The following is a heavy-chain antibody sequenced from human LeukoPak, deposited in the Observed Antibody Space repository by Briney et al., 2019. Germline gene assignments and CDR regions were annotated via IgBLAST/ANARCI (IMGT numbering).Heavy chain of an antibody. D-gene: IGHD3-22*01. CDR3: ARGRYDGSGYNAFDI. J-gene: IGHJ3*02. Sequence: TGGSLRLSCAASGFTFSDYYMSWIRQAPGKGLEWVSYISSSSSYTNYADSVKGRFTISRDNAKNSLYLQMNSLRAEDTAVYYCARGRYDGSGYNAFDIWGQGTMVTVSS. CDR1: GFTFSDYY. CDR2: ISSSSSYT. V-gene: IGHV3-11*05.